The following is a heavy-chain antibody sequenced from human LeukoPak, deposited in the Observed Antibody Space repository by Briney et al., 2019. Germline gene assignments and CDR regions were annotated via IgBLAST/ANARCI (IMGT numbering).Heavy chain of an antibody. CDR2: IIPIFGTA. V-gene: IGHV1-69*06. CDR1: GGTFSSYA. Sequence: SVKVSCKASGGTFSSYAISWVRQAPGQGLEWMGGIIPIFGTANYAQKFQGRVTITADKSTSTAYMELSSLRSEDTAVYYCARRVVVVAAPPSWGREYYFDSWGKGTLVTVSS. CDR3: ARRVVVVAAPPSWGREYYFDS. J-gene: IGHJ4*02. D-gene: IGHD2-15*01.